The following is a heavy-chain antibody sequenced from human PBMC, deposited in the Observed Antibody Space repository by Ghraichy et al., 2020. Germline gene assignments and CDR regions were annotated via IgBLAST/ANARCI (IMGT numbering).Heavy chain of an antibody. Sequence: GGSLRLSCAASGFTFSTYWMSWVRQAPGKGLEWVAHINQDEREKYYVDSVKGRFTTAKDYAENSVYLQMNSIRVGDTAVYYYARENGYFGDYLDYWGQGTLVTVTS. V-gene: IGHV3-7*03. CDR3: ARENGYFGDYLDY. D-gene: IGHD3-10*01. CDR2: INQDEREK. CDR1: GFTFSTYW. J-gene: IGHJ4*02.